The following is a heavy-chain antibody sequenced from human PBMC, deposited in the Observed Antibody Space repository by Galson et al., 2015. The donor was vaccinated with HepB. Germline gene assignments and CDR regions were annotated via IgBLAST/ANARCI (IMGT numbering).Heavy chain of an antibody. D-gene: IGHD3-3*01. CDR1: GYSFATYW. CDR2: ISPTDSDT. Sequence: QSGAEVKKPGESLKISCKGYGYSFATYWIGWVRQMPGKGLEWMGIISPTDSDTRYSPSSQGQVTMSVDKSISTAYLQWSGLEASDTAIYYCARCAWSGSYPFLGMDVWGKGATVTVSS. CDR3: ARCAWSGSYPFLGMDV. J-gene: IGHJ6*04. V-gene: IGHV5-51*03.